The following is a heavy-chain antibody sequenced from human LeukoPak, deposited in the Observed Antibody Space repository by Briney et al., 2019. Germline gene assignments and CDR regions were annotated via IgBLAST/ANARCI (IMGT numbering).Heavy chain of an antibody. J-gene: IGHJ4*02. Sequence: PGGSLRLSCAASGFTFSSYSMNWVRQAPGKGLGWVSSISSSSSYIYYADSVKGRFTISRDNAKNSLYLQMNSLRAEDTAVYYCARDPGDYGSFDYWGQGTLVTVSS. CDR1: GFTFSSYS. CDR2: ISSSSSYI. CDR3: ARDPGDYGSFDY. D-gene: IGHD4-17*01. V-gene: IGHV3-21*01.